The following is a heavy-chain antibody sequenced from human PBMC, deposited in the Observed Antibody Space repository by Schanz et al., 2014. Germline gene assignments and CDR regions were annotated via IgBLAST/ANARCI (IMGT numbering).Heavy chain of an antibody. D-gene: IGHD1-1*01. CDR2: IRSKDYGGPP. J-gene: IGHJ5*01. Sequence: EEQLVESGGGLVQPGRSLTLSCTTSGFTFTDHALSWVRQAPGQGLQWVGFIRSKDYGGPPEYVAPVKGRFTISRDDSRGIAYLHMTSLKTEDTGVYYCPRDSRTWNNWFDSWGQGTLVIVSS. CDR1: GFTFTDHA. V-gene: IGHV3-49*04. CDR3: PRDSRTWNNWFDS.